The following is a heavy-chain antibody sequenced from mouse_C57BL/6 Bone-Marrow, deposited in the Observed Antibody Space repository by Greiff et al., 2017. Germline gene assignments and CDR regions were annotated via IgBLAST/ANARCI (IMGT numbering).Heavy chain of an antibody. CDR2: INSDGGST. V-gene: IGHV5-2*01. D-gene: IGHD2-3*01. CDR1: EYEFPSHD. J-gene: IGHJ1*03. Sequence: DVQLQESGGGLVQPGESLKLSCESNEYEFPSHDMSWVRKTPEKRLELVAAINSDGGSTYYPATMERRFIISRDNTRKTLYLQMSSLRSEDTALYYCARLIYDGYLYWYFDVWGTGTTVTVSS. CDR3: ARLIYDGYLYWYFDV.